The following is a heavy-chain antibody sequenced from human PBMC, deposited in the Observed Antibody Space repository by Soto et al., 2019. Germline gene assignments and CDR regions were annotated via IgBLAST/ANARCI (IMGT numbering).Heavy chain of an antibody. CDR3: ARDPVSNYYDGDDAFDI. V-gene: IGHV4-59*01. CDR1: GGSISSYY. CDR2: IYYSGST. D-gene: IGHD3-22*01. Sequence: QVQLQESGPGLVKPSETLSLTCTVSGGSISSYYWSWIRQPPGKGLEWIGYIYYSGSTNYNPSLKSRVTISVDTSKNPFSLKLSSVTAADTAVYYCARDPVSNYYDGDDAFDIWGQGTMVTVSS. J-gene: IGHJ3*02.